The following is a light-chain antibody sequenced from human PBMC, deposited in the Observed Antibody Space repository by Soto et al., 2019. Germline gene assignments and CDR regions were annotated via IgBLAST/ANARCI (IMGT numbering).Light chain of an antibody. J-gene: IGKJ1*01. CDR2: DAS. CDR3: QQYNSYSRT. CDR1: QSISSW. V-gene: IGKV1-5*01. Sequence: DIQMTQSPSTLSASVGDRVTITCRSSQSISSWLAWYQQKPGKAPKLLIYDASRLESGVPSRFSGSGSGTEFTLTISSLQPDDFATYYRQQYNSYSRTFGQGTKVEIK.